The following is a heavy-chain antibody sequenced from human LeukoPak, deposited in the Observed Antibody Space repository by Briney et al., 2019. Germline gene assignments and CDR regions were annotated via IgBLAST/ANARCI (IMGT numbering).Heavy chain of an antibody. D-gene: IGHD2-15*01. Sequence: GGSLRLSCAASGVTFSKDAMNWVRQAPGKGLEWVSTISGVGDSTYYAESVKGRFTMSRDNSKNTVYLQMNSLRVEDTAIYHCAKRTDVCSGVTCHYYYMYVWGKGTTVTVSS. V-gene: IGHV3-23*01. CDR2: ISGVGDST. CDR3: AKRTDVCSGVTCHYYYMYV. CDR1: GVTFSKDA. J-gene: IGHJ6*03.